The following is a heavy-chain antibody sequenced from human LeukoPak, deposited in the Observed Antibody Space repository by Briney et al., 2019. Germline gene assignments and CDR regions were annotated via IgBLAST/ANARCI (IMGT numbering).Heavy chain of an antibody. J-gene: IGHJ3*02. CDR2: IYHSGST. CDR1: GGSISSGGYS. Sequence: TLSLTCAVSGGSISSGGYSWSWIRQPPGKGLEWIGYIYHSGSTYYNPSLKSRVTISVDTSKNQFSLKLSSVTAADTAVYYCARVGGLGLYDAFDIWGQGTMVTVSS. V-gene: IGHV4-30-2*01. CDR3: ARVGGLGLYDAFDI. D-gene: IGHD3/OR15-3a*01.